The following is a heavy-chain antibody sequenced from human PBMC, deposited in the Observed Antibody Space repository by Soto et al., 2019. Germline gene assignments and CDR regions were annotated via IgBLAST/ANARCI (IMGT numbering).Heavy chain of an antibody. J-gene: IGHJ4*02. CDR2: IKEDGSEK. D-gene: IGHD2-15*01. CDR3: GRGYARCDY. V-gene: IGHV3-7*03. CDR1: GFTFSSYW. Sequence: LRLSCVASGFTFSSYWMSWVRQAPGKGPEWVANIKEDGSEKYYVDSVKGRFTISRDNVKNSLYLQMNSLRAEDTAMYCCGRGYARCDYWGQGTLVTVSS.